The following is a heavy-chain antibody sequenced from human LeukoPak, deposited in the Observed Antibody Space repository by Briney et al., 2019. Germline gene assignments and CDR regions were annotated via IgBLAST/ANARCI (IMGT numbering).Heavy chain of an antibody. CDR1: GYTFTGYY. J-gene: IGHJ4*02. V-gene: IGHV1-2*02. CDR3: ARDLGSIFGVVMKR. CDR2: INPNSGGT. Sequence: ASVKVSXKASGYTFTGYYMHWVRQAPGQGLEWMGWINPNSGGTNYAQKFQGRVTMTRDTSISTAYMELSRLRSDDTAVYYCARDLGSIFGVVMKRWGQGTLVTVSS. D-gene: IGHD3-3*02.